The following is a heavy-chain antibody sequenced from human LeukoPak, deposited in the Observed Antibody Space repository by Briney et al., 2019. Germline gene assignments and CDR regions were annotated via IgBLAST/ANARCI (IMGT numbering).Heavy chain of an antibody. Sequence: GGSLRLSCAASGFTFSSYVMSWVRQAPGKGLEWVSAVTGSGGSTYYADSVKGRFTISRDNSKNTLYLQMNSLRAEDTAVYYCAKDRGGYYFDCWGQGTLVAVSS. D-gene: IGHD3-22*01. CDR2: VTGSGGST. J-gene: IGHJ4*02. CDR3: AKDRGGYYFDC. CDR1: GFTFSSYV. V-gene: IGHV3-23*01.